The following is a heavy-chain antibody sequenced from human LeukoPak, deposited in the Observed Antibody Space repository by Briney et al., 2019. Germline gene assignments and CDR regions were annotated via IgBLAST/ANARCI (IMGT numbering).Heavy chain of an antibody. CDR1: GFTFGDYA. CDR3: TRDRGAYNLYDY. V-gene: IGHV3-49*03. J-gene: IGHJ4*02. CDR2: IRSKAYGETA. D-gene: IGHD1-1*01. Sequence: GGSLRLSCTASGFTFGDYAMSWIRQAPGKGLEWVGFIRSKAYGETADYAASVKGRFTISRDDSKAIAYLQMNSLKTEDTAVYHCTRDRGAYNLYDYWGQGTLVTVSS.